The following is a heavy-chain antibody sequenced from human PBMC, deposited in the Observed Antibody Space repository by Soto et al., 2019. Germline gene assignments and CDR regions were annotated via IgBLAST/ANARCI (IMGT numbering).Heavy chain of an antibody. D-gene: IGHD6-19*01. Sequence: HSWSLSLSCTVSGGCVSSSGYYWSWICQHPGKGLEWIGYIYYSGSTYYNPSLKSRVTISVDTSKNQFSLKLSSVTAADTAVYYCAGQNSSGPRVDYLVQGTMVTFS. CDR2: IYYSGST. CDR1: GGCVSSSGYY. J-gene: IGHJ4*02. CDR3: AGQNSSGPRVDY. V-gene: IGHV4-31*03.